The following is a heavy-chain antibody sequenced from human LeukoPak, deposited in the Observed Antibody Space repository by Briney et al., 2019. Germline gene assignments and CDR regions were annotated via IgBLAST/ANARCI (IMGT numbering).Heavy chain of an antibody. V-gene: IGHV3-23*01. D-gene: IGHD3-16*01. J-gene: IGHJ4*02. Sequence: GRSLRLSCAASGFTFSSYGMHWVRQAPGRGLEWVSGISGSGHRTYYADSVKGRFTISRDNSKNTLYLQMNSLRAEDTAVYYCAKDWGEYFDYVWGSFTSFDFWGQGTLVTVSS. CDR3: AKDWGEYFDYVWGSFTSFDF. CDR2: ISGSGHRT. CDR1: GFTFSSYG.